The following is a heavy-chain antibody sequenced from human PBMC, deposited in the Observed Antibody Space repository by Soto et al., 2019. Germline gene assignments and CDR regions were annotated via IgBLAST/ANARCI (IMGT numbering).Heavy chain of an antibody. CDR1: GYRFETYG. Sequence: KVSCKASGYRFETYGMTWVRQAPGQGLEWMGWISAYSVDTYNAQKFQDRVTMTTDTSTGTAYMELRGLRSDDTAVYYCARGHEVIRGALDVWGQGTTVTVSS. CDR2: ISAYSVDT. J-gene: IGHJ6*02. D-gene: IGHD2-21*01. CDR3: ARGHEVIRGALDV. V-gene: IGHV1-18*01.